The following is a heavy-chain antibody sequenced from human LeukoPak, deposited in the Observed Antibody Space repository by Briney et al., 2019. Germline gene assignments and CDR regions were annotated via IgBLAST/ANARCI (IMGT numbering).Heavy chain of an antibody. D-gene: IGHD3-10*01. J-gene: IGHJ4*02. V-gene: IGHV4-34*01. Sequence: SETLSLTCAVYGGSFSGYYWSWIRQPPGKGLEWIGEINHSGSTNYNPSLKSRVTISVDTSKNQFSLELSSVTAADTAVYYCAREAEIIIDYWGQGTLVTVSS. CDR2: INHSGST. CDR3: AREAEIIIDY. CDR1: GGSFSGYY.